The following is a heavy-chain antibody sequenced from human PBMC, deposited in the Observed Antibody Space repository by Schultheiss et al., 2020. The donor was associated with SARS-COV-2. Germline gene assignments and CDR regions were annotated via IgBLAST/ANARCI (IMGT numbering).Heavy chain of an antibody. CDR1: GYSISSGGYY. J-gene: IGHJ6*02. V-gene: IGHV4-31*03. CDR2: IYYSGST. CDR3: ARRASTYYYYGMDV. D-gene: IGHD3-3*02. Sequence: SETLSLTCTVSGYSISSGGYYWSWIRQHPGKGLEWIGYIYYSGSTYYNPSLKSRVTISVDTSKNQFSLKLSSVTAADTAVYYCARRASTYYYYGMDVWGQGTTVTVSS.